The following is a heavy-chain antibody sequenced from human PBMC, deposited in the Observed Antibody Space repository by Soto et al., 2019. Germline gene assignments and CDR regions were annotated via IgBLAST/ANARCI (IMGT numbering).Heavy chain of an antibody. CDR3: ASLPGLAVAGLLYYGMDV. D-gene: IGHD6-19*01. CDR2: IYYSGST. CDR1: GGSISSYY. J-gene: IGHJ6*02. V-gene: IGHV4-59*08. Sequence: QVQLQESGPGLVKPSETLSLTCTVSGGSISSYYWSWIRQPPGKGLEWIGYIYYSGSTNYNPSLKSRVTISVATSKNQFSLKLSSVTAADTAVYYCASLPGLAVAGLLYYGMDVWGQGTTVTVSS.